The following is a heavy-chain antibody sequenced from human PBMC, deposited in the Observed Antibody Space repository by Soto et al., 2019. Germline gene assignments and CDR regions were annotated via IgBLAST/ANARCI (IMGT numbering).Heavy chain of an antibody. D-gene: IGHD2-2*01. V-gene: IGHV1-69*13. CDR1: GGTFSSYA. CDR3: ARHVPAARYYYGMDV. Sequence: ASVKVSCKASGGTFSSYAISWVRQAPGQGLEWMGGIIPIFGTANYAQKFQGRVTITADESTSTAYMELSSLRSEDTAVYYCARHVPAARYYYGMDVWGQGTTVTVSS. CDR2: IIPIFGTA. J-gene: IGHJ6*02.